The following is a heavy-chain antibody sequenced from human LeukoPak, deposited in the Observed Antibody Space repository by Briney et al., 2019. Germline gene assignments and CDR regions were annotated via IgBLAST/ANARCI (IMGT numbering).Heavy chain of an antibody. Sequence: GGSLRLSCAASGFTFSSYSMNWVRQAPGKGLEWVSSISSSSSYIYYADSVKGRFTIPRDNAKNSLYLQMNSLRAEDTAVYYCAREAYDFWSGYSSWGQGTLVTVSS. D-gene: IGHD3-3*01. CDR2: ISSSSSYI. CDR3: AREAYDFWSGYSS. V-gene: IGHV3-21*01. CDR1: GFTFSSYS. J-gene: IGHJ5*02.